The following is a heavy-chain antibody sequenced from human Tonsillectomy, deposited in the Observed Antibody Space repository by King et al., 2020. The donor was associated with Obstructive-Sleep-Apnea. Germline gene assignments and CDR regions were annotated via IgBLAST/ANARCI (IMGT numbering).Heavy chain of an antibody. CDR1: GFTFDNYA. CDR3: GKDKRVLGGSDVFDI. V-gene: IGHV3-9*01. Sequence: VQLVESGGGLVQPGRSLRLSCAASGFTFDNYAMHWVRQAPGKGLEWVSGISWNSGSIGYADSVKGRLTISRDNAKNSLYLQMNSLRAEDTALYYCGKDKRVLGGSDVFDIWGQGTMVTVSS. D-gene: IGHD1-26*01. J-gene: IGHJ3*02. CDR2: ISWNSGSI.